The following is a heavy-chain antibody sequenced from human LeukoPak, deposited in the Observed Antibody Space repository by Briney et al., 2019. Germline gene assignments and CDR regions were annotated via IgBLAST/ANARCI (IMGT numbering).Heavy chain of an antibody. CDR3: ARVKGDAFDN. V-gene: IGHV3-21*01. Sequence: PGRSLRLSCAASEFTFSNYGMHWVRQAPGKGLEWVSSISSSSNYIYYADSVKGRFTISRDNAKNSLYLQMNSLRAEDTAVYYCARVKGDAFDNWGQGTMVTVSS. J-gene: IGHJ3*02. CDR2: ISSSSNYI. CDR1: EFTFSNYG.